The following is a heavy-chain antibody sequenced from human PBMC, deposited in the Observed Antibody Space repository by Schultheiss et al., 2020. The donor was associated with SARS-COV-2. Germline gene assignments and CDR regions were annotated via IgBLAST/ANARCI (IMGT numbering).Heavy chain of an antibody. D-gene: IGHD2-15*01. J-gene: IGHJ3*02. Sequence: GGSLRLSCKASGYTFTSYGISWVRQAPGQGLEWMGWISAYNGNTNYAQKLQGRVTMTTDTSTSTAYMELRSLRSDDTAVYYCARDLGYCSGGSCYDAFDIWGQGTMVTVSS. CDR1: GYTFTSYG. V-gene: IGHV1-18*01. CDR2: ISAYNGNT. CDR3: ARDLGYCSGGSCYDAFDI.